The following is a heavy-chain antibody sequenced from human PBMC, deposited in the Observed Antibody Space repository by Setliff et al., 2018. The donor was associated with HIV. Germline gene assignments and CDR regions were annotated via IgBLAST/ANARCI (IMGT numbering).Heavy chain of an antibody. J-gene: IGHJ4*02. CDR1: GGSISSYY. CDR2: IYTSGST. Sequence: SETLSLTCTVSGGSISSYYWSWIRQPPGKGLEWIGYIYTSGSTNYNPSLKSRVTISVDTSKNQFSLKLRSMTAADTAVYYCAKDPPTWQWLFDYWGQGTLVTVSS. V-gene: IGHV4-4*08. D-gene: IGHD6-19*01. CDR3: AKDPPTWQWLFDY.